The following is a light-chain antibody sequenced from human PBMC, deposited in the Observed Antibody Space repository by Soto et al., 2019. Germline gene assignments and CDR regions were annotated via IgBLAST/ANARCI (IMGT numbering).Light chain of an antibody. CDR2: EGN. CDR3: CSFAGGATFV. J-gene: IGLJ2*01. Sequence: QSVLTQPASVSGSPGQSITISCTGTTNDIGGYNLVSWYQQHPGRAPKLMIYEGNKRPSGVSDRFSGSKSGSTASLTISPLRPEDEADYSCCSFAGGATFVFGGGTKLTVL. CDR1: TNDIGGYNL. V-gene: IGLV2-23*03.